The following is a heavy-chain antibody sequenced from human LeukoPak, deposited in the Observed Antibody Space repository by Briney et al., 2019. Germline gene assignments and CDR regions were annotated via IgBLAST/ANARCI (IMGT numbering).Heavy chain of an antibody. CDR1: GYTFTGYY. CDR2: INPNGGGT. V-gene: IGHV1-2*02. Sequence: ASVKVSCKTSGYTFTGYYMHWVRQAPGQGLEWMGWINPNGGGTNYAQKFQGRVTMTRDTSISTAYMELSRLRSDDTAVYYCARGMTTVTTRAFDIWGQGTMVTVSS. J-gene: IGHJ3*02. CDR3: ARGMTTVTTRAFDI. D-gene: IGHD4-17*01.